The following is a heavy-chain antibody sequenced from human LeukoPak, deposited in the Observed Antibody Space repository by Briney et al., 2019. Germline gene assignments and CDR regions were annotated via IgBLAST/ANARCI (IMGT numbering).Heavy chain of an antibody. CDR1: GFTFSNYA. CDR3: AKAIWVAATSSWFCLDY. D-gene: IGHD3-10*01. Sequence: PGGSLRLSCAASGFTFSNYAMTWVRQAPGQGLEWVSTITNGAAGTFYASPATPRWTRQLSADSVKGRFTISGDNSKNTVYLQMNSLRAEDTAVYYCAKAIWVAATSSWFCLDYWGQGTLVTVSS. CDR2: ITNGAAGT. V-gene: IGHV3-23*01. J-gene: IGHJ4*02.